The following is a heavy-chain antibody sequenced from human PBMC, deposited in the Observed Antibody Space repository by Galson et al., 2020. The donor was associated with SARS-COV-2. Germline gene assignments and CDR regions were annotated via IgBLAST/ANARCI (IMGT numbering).Heavy chain of an antibody. CDR2: ISPYNGNT. CDR1: GDTFTTYG. Sequence: SVKVSCKASGDTFTTYGFTWVRQAPGQGLEWMGWISPYNGNTNYARQLQGRVTMTTDTSTTTAYMELRSLRYDDTAIYYCARVDYFNLGTSFDPWGQGTLVTVSS. D-gene: IGHD3-10*01. J-gene: IGHJ5*02. CDR3: ARVDYFNLGTSFDP. V-gene: IGHV1-18*04.